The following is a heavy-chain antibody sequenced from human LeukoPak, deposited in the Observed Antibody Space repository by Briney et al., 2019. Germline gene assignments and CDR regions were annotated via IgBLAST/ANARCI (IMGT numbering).Heavy chain of an antibody. D-gene: IGHD4-17*01. CDR3: ARDSSTVTTFLDY. V-gene: IGHV1-2*02. J-gene: IGHJ4*02. CDR2: INPNSGGT. CDR1: GYTFTGYY. Sequence: GASVKVSCKASGYTFTGYYMHWVRQAPGQGLEWMGWINPNSGGTNYAQKFQGRVTMTRDTSISTAYMELSRLRSDDTAVYYCARDSSTVTTFLDYWAQGTLVTVSS.